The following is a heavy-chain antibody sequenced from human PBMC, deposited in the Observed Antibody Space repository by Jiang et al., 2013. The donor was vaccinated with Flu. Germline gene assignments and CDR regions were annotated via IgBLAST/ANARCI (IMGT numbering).Heavy chain of an antibody. J-gene: IGHJ6*01. V-gene: IGHV4-39*07. CDR3: ARRPRSPPPPAAPSHNYYYYGMDV. CDR2: IYYSGST. CDR1: GGSISSSSYY. D-gene: IGHD6-6*01. Sequence: GSGLVKPSETLSLTCTVSGGSISSSSYYWGWIRQPPGKGLEWIGSIYYSGSTYYNPSLKSRVTISVDTSKNQFSLKLSSVTAADTAVYYCARRPRSPPPPAAPSHNYYYYGMDV.